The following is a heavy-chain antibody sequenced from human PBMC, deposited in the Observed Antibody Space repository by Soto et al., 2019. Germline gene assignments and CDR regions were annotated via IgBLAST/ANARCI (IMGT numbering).Heavy chain of an antibody. CDR1: GFTFSSYA. J-gene: IGHJ4*02. CDR3: ARGYSYGTD. CDR2: ISSNGGST. Sequence: GGSLRLSCAASGFTFSSYAMHWVRQAPGKGLEYVSAISSNGGSTYYANSVKGRFTISRDNSKNTLYLQMGSLRAEDMALYYCARGYSYGTDWGQGTLVTVSS. D-gene: IGHD5-18*01. V-gene: IGHV3-64*01.